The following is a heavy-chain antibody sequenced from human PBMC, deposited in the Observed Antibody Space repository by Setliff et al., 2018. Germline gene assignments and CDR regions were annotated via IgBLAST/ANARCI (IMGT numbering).Heavy chain of an antibody. V-gene: IGHV4-39*01. D-gene: IGHD2-15*01. CDR1: GGSISSSSYY. Sequence: PSETLSLTCTVSGGSISSSSYYWGWIRQPPGKGLEWIGSIYYSGSTYYNPSLKSRVTISVDTSKTQFSLTLRSVTAADMAVYYCARGLNTESWTPLYWSPGTLVTVSS. J-gene: IGHJ4*02. CDR3: ARGLNTESWTPLY. CDR2: IYYSGST.